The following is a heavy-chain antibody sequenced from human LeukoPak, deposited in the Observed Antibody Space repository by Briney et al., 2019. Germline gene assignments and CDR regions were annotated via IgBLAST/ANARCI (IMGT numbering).Heavy chain of an antibody. V-gene: IGHV3-23*01. CDR3: AKGTMIVVNYYFDY. D-gene: IGHD3-22*01. Sequence: GGSLRLSCAASGFTFSSYAMSWVRQAPGKGLEWVSAISGSGGSTYYGDSVKGRFTISRDNSKNTLYLQMNSLRAEDTAVYYCAKGTMIVVNYYFDYWGQGTLVTVSS. CDR2: ISGSGGST. J-gene: IGHJ4*02. CDR1: GFTFSSYA.